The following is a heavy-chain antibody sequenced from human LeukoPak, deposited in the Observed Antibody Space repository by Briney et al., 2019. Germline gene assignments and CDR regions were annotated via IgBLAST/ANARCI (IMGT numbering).Heavy chain of an antibody. CDR1: GGSISSYY. Sequence: KPSETLSLTCTVSGGSISSYYWSWIRQPPGKGLEWIGYIYYSGSTNYNPSLKSRVTISVDTSKNQFSLKLSSVTAADTAVYYCARGLSIAVALDYWGQGTLVTVSS. V-gene: IGHV4-59*01. CDR3: ARGLSIAVALDY. J-gene: IGHJ4*02. D-gene: IGHD6-19*01. CDR2: IYYSGST.